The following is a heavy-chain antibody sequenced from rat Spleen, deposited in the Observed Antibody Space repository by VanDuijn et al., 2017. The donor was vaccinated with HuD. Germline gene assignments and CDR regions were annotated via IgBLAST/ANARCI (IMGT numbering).Heavy chain of an antibody. J-gene: IGHJ2*01. V-gene: IGHV5-25*01. CDR2: ISYDGGHT. CDR1: GFTFSSFA. Sequence: EVQLVESGGGLVQPGRSMKLSCAASGFTFSSFAMAWVRQAPTKGLEWVASISYDGGHTYYGDSVKGRFTISRDNAKSTLYLQVDSLRSEDTATYYCARRAVLPYYFDYWGQGVMVTVSS. CDR3: ARRAVLPYYFDY. D-gene: IGHD4-1*01.